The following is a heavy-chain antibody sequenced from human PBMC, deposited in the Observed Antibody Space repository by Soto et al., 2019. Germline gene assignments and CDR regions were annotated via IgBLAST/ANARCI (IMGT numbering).Heavy chain of an antibody. CDR3: AKDRVGATGFDY. CDR1: GFTFSDYY. CDR2: ISPSSTYR. D-gene: IGHD1-26*01. Sequence: GALRLSCAASGFTFSDYYMTWIRQAPGKGLEWVSYISPSSTYRNYADSVKGRFTISRDNAKNSLYLQMNSLRAEDTALYYCAKDRVGATGFDYWGQGTLVTVSS. V-gene: IGHV3-11*05. J-gene: IGHJ4*02.